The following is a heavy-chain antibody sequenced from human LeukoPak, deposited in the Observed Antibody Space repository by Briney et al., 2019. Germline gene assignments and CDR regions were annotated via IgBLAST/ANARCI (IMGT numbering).Heavy chain of an antibody. CDR3: ARDQRYDSSGPFGL. D-gene: IGHD3-22*01. CDR1: GYTFTSYG. CDR2: ISAYNGNT. V-gene: IGHV1-18*01. J-gene: IGHJ4*02. Sequence: GASVKVSCKASGYTFTSYGISWVRQAPGQGLEWMGWISAYNGNTNYVQKLQGRVTMTTDTSTSTAYMELRSLRSDDPAVYDCARDQRYDSSGPFGLWGQGTLGTGSS.